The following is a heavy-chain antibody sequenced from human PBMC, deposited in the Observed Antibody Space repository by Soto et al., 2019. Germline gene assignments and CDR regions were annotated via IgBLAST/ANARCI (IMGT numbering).Heavy chain of an antibody. CDR1: GFTFSGYW. J-gene: IGHJ5*02. CDR3: ARDPGPRAAAIRGLGWFDP. D-gene: IGHD2-2*01. CDR2: IKQDESEK. Sequence: LRLSCAASGFTFSGYWMAWFRQAPVKGLEWVASIKQDESEKFYVDSVKGRFTISRDNAKKTVYLQMNGLRAEDTAVYYCARDPGPRAAAIRGLGWFDPWGQGTMVTVSP. V-gene: IGHV3-7*03.